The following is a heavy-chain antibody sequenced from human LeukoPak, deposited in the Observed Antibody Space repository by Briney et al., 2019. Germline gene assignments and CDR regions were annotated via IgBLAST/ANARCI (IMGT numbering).Heavy chain of an antibody. Sequence: PSETLSLTCAVYGGSFSGYYWSWIRQPPGKGLEWIGEINHSGSTNYNPSLKSRVTISVDTSKNQFSLKLSSVTAADTAVYYCARDDDDSSTCFDYWGQGTLVTVSS. CDR3: ARDDDDSSTCFDY. CDR2: INHSGST. CDR1: GGSFSGYY. D-gene: IGHD3-22*01. J-gene: IGHJ4*02. V-gene: IGHV4-34*01.